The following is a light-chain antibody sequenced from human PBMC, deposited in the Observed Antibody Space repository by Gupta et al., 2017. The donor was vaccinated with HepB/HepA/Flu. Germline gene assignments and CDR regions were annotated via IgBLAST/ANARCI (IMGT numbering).Light chain of an antibody. CDR1: QSVNTY. CDR2: DAS. CDR3: LQGSVFLT. J-gene: IGKJ3*01. V-gene: IGKV3-11*01. Sequence: EIVLTQSPATLSLSPGERATLSCRASQSVNTYLAWYQQKPGQAPRLLIYDASTRPTGIPARFSGSGSGTECTLTISSLEPEDFAAYYCLQGSVFLTFGHGTKVNIK.